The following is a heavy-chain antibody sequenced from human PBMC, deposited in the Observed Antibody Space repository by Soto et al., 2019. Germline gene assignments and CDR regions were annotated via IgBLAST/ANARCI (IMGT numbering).Heavy chain of an antibody. Sequence: QVQLVESGGGVVQPGRSLRLSCAASGFIFSSYGMHWVRQAPGKGLEWVAVISYEGSHTYYADSVKGRFTITRDNSKNTMYLQMNSLRPEDTAVYYCVKGVRCGGGSCSWSEGFDYWGQGTLLTVSS. CDR3: VKGVRCGGGSCSWSEGFDY. CDR1: GFIFSSYG. J-gene: IGHJ4*02. D-gene: IGHD2-15*01. CDR2: ISYEGSHT. V-gene: IGHV3-30*18.